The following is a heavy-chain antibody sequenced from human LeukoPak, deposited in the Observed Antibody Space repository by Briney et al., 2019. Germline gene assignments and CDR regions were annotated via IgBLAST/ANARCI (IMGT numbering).Heavy chain of an antibody. Sequence: GGSLRLSCEASGFTFSSYWMAWVRQAPDKGLEWVAVISDDGTTTFYADSVKGRITISRDNSKNTLYLQMNSLRADDTAVYYCAKDQGSGWFGGFDIWGQGTMVTVSS. CDR1: GFTFSSYW. CDR3: AKDQGSGWFGGFDI. CDR2: ISDDGTTT. J-gene: IGHJ3*02. D-gene: IGHD6-19*01. V-gene: IGHV3-30*18.